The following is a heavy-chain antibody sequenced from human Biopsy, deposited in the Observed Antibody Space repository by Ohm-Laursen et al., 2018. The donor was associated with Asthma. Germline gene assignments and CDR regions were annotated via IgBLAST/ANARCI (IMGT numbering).Heavy chain of an antibody. J-gene: IGHJ6*02. D-gene: IGHD3-10*01. CDR3: ARAVDYSHYYGIDV. CDR2: ISVYNGNT. CDR1: GYTFNSAG. V-gene: IGHV1-18*01. Sequence: ATVKISCNTSGYTFNSAGITWVRQAPGQGLEWMGWISVYNGNTKVAQKLQDRVTMITDTSTSTAYMELRSLRSDDTAVYFCARAVDYSHYYGIDVWGQGTTATVS.